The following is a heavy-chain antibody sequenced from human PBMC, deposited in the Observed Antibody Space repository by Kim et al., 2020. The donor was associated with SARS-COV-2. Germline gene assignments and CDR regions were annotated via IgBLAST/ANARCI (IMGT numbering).Heavy chain of an antibody. CDR1: GFTFTSSA. CDR3: AADPLHSGYVPYYYGMDV. J-gene: IGHJ6*02. Sequence: SVKVSCKASGFTFTSSAVQWVRQARGQRLEWIGWIVVGSGNTNYAQKFQERVTITRDMSTSTAYMELSSLRSEDTAVYYWAADPLHSGYVPYYYGMDVWGQGTTVTVSS. V-gene: IGHV1-58*01. D-gene: IGHD5-12*01. CDR2: IVVGSGNT.